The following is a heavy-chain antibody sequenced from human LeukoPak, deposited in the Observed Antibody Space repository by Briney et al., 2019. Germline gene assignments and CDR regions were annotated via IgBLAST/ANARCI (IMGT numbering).Heavy chain of an antibody. J-gene: IGHJ4*02. V-gene: IGHV3-9*03. CDR2: ISWNSGSI. CDR1: GFTFDDYA. CDR3: AKGIDCNHNQRYFDY. Sequence: GRSLRLSCAASGFTFDDYAMHWVRQAPGKGLEWVSGISWNSGSIGYADSVKGRFTISRDNAKNSLYLQMNSLRAEDMALHYCAKGIDCNHNQRYFDYWGQGTLVTVSS. D-gene: IGHD2/OR15-2a*01.